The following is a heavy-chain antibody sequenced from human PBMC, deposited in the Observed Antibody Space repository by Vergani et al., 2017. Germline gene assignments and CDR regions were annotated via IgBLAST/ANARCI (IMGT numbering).Heavy chain of an antibody. D-gene: IGHD3-9*01. Sequence: EVQLVQSGAEVKKPGESLKISCKGSGYSFTSYWIGWVRQMPGKGLEWMGIIYPGDSDTRYSPSFQGQVTISADKSISTAYLQWSSLKASDTAMYYWARAKYYDILTGYYIEGYFDYWGQGTLVTVSS. CDR3: ARAKYYDILTGYYIEGYFDY. CDR2: IYPGDSDT. CDR1: GYSFTSYW. V-gene: IGHV5-51*01. J-gene: IGHJ4*02.